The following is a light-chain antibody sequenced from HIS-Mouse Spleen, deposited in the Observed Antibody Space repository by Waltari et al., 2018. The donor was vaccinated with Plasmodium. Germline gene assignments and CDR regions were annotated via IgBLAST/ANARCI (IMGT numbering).Light chain of an antibody. V-gene: IGKV3-15*01. CDR3: QQYNNWSFT. Sequence: EIVMTQSPATLSVSPGERATLSCRASPSVSRNLAWYQHKPGQAPRLLIYGAATRATGIPARFSGSGSGTEFTLTISSLQSEDFAVYYCQQYNNWSFTFGPGTKVDIK. CDR1: PSVSRN. J-gene: IGKJ3*01. CDR2: GAA.